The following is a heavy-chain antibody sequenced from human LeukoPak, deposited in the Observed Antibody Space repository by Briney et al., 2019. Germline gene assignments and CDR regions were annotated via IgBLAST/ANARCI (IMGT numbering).Heavy chain of an antibody. CDR2: IYPGDSDT. Sequence: GESLKISYKGSGYDFTTYWIGWVRQMPGKGLEWMGIIYPGDSDTRYSQSFQGQVTISADKSINTAYLQWSSLKASDSAMYYCARHRSAAGGDGRRLEYWGQGTLVTVSS. CDR1: GYDFTTYW. V-gene: IGHV5-51*01. J-gene: IGHJ4*02. CDR3: ARHRSAAGGDGRRLEY. D-gene: IGHD2-21*02.